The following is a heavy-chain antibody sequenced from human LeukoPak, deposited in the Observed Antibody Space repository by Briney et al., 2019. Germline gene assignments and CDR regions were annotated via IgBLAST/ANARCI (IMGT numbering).Heavy chain of an antibody. CDR1: GGSLSSYF. D-gene: IGHD1-14*01. V-gene: IGHV4-59*08. CDR3: ARRSPPDHYYFDY. Sequence: PSETLSLTCTVSGGSLSSYFWGWIRQPPGKGLEWIGYISYSGSTNYSPSLKSRVTISVDTSQNQFSLRLTSVTAADTAVYYCARRSPPDHYYFDYWGRGTLVTVSS. J-gene: IGHJ4*02. CDR2: ISYSGST.